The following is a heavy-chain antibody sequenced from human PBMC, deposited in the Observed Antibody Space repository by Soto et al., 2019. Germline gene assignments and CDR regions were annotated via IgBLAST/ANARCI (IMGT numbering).Heavy chain of an antibody. CDR3: ARGGIGLVGANPYWFDP. Sequence: PSETLSLTCIVSGGSVSSGSYYWSWIRQPPGKGLEWIGYIYYSGSTNYNPSLKSRVTISVDTSKNQFSLKLSSVTAADTAVYYCARGGIGLVGANPYWFDPWGQGTLVTVSS. D-gene: IGHD1-26*01. CDR1: GGSVSSGSYY. V-gene: IGHV4-61*01. J-gene: IGHJ5*02. CDR2: IYYSGST.